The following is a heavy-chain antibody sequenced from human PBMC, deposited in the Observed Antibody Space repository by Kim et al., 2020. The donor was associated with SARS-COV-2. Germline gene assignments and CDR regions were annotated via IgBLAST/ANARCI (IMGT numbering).Heavy chain of an antibody. CDR2: INHSGST. D-gene: IGHD3-10*01. J-gene: IGHJ4*02. Sequence: SETLSLTCAVYGGSFSGYYWSWIRQPPGKGLEWIGEINHSGSTNYNPSLKSRVTISVDTSKNQFSLKLSSVTAADTAVYYCAIRTLWFGEAPDYWGQGTLVTVSS. CDR1: GGSFSGYY. CDR3: AIRTLWFGEAPDY. V-gene: IGHV4-34*01.